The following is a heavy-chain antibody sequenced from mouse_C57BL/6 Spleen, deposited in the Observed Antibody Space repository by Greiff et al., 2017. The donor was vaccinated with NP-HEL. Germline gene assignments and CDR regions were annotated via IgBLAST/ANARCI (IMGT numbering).Heavy chain of an antibody. CDR2: IHPNSGST. Sequence: VQLQQPGAELVKPGASVKLSCKASGYTFTSYWMHWVKQRPGQGLEWIGMIHPNSGSTNYNEKFKSKATLTVDKSSSTAYMQLSSLTSEDSAVYYCARELGRSWYFDVWGTGTTVTVSS. D-gene: IGHD4-1*01. J-gene: IGHJ1*03. CDR3: ARELGRSWYFDV. CDR1: GYTFTSYW. V-gene: IGHV1-64*01.